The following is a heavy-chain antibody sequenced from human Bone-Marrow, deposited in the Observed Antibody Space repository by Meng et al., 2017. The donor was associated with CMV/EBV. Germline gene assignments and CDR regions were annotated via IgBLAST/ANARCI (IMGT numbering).Heavy chain of an antibody. CDR3: ARGGSSREYYFDY. D-gene: IGHD3-10*01. CDR2: IYYSGST. V-gene: IGHV4-59*01. Sequence: ESLKISCTVSGGSISSYYWSWIRQPPGKGLEWIGYIYYSGSTNYNPSLKSRVTISVDTSKNQFSLKLSSVTAADTAVYYCARGGSSREYYFDYWGQGTLVTVSS. CDR1: GGSISSYY. J-gene: IGHJ4*02.